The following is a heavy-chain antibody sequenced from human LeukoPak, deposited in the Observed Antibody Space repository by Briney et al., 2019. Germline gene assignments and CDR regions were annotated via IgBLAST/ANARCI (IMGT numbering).Heavy chain of an antibody. CDR1: GFTFSSYW. CDR2: INSDGSST. V-gene: IGHV3-74*01. CDR3: ARGAYHYDFWSGYDNGNWFDP. Sequence: TGGSLRLSCAASGFTFSSYWMHWVRQAPGKGLVWVSRINSDGSSTSYADSVKGRFTISRDNAKNTLYLQMNSLRAEDTAVYYCARGAYHYDFWSGYDNGNWFDPWGQGTPVTVSS. D-gene: IGHD3-3*01. J-gene: IGHJ5*02.